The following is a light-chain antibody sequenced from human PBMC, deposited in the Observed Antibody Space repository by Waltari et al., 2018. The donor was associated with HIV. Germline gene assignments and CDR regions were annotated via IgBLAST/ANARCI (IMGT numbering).Light chain of an antibody. J-gene: IGKJ3*01. Sequence: EIVLTQSPGTLSLSPGERATLSCRASQSVSSSYLAWYQQKPGQAPRLLIYGASSRATSIPDRFSGSGSGADFTLSISRLEPEDFAVYYCQQYGRSAFTFGPGTKVDIK. CDR2: GAS. V-gene: IGKV3-20*01. CDR1: QSVSSSY. CDR3: QQYGRSAFT.